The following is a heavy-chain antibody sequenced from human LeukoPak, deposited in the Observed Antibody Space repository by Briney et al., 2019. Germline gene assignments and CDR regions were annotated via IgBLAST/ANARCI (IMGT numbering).Heavy chain of an antibody. Sequence: ASVKVSCKASGYTFTSYGISWVRQAPGQGLEWMGWISAYNGNTNYAQKLQGRVTMTTDTSTSTAYMELRSLRSDDTAVYYCARDTGTDIVATIRAFDIWGQGTMVTVSS. CDR3: ARDTGTDIVATIRAFDI. CDR1: GYTFTSYG. D-gene: IGHD5-12*01. CDR2: ISAYNGNT. J-gene: IGHJ3*02. V-gene: IGHV1-18*01.